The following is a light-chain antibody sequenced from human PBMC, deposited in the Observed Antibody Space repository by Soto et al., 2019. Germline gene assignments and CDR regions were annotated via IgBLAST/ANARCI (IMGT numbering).Light chain of an antibody. V-gene: IGKV3-15*01. J-gene: IGKJ1*01. CDR3: QQYYNWRT. CDR2: GAS. Sequence: EIVMTQSPGTLSVSPGERATLSCRASHSVSSNLAWYQQRPGQAPRLLIYGASTRATGIPARFSGSGSGTEFTLTITSLQSEDFAIYYCQQYYNWRTFGQGTKV. CDR1: HSVSSN.